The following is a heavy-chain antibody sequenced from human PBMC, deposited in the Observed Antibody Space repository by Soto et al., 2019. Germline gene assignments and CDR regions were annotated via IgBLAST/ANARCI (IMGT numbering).Heavy chain of an antibody. CDR2: IYYSGST. Sequence: SETLSLTCTVSGGSISSYYWSWIRQPPGKGLEWIGYIYYSGSTNYNPSLKSRVTISVDTSKNQFSLKLSSVTAADTAVYYCARHRGYSYGYLPIYYYYYGMDVWGQGTTVTV. CDR1: GGSISSYY. CDR3: ARHRGYSYGYLPIYYYYYGMDV. V-gene: IGHV4-59*08. J-gene: IGHJ6*02. D-gene: IGHD5-18*01.